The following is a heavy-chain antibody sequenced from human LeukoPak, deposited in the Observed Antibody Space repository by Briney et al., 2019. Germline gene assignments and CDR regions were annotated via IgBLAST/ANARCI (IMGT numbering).Heavy chain of an antibody. J-gene: IGHJ4*02. V-gene: IGHV3-7*01. Sequence: GGPLRLLCAASGFTFSSYWMSWLRQAPGKGREWVANIKQDGSEKYYVDSVKGRFTISRDNAKNSLYLQMNSLRAEDTAVYYCARGGWVVVPAAIVTYFDYWGQGTLVTVSS. CDR3: ARGGWVVVPAAIVTYFDY. CDR2: IKQDGSEK. D-gene: IGHD2-2*01. CDR1: GFTFSSYW.